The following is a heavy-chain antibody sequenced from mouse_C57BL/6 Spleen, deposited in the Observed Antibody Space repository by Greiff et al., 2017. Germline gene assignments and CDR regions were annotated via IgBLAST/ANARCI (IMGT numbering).Heavy chain of an antibody. CDR2: INPNNGGT. V-gene: IGHV1-26*01. D-gene: IGHD2-1*01. Sequence: EVQLQQSGPELVKPGASVKISCKASGYTFTDYYMNWVKQSHGKSLEWIGDINPNNGGTSYNQKFKGKATLTVDKSSSTAYMELRSLTSEDSAVYYCAGGNYYWYFDVWGTETTVTVSS. J-gene: IGHJ1*03. CDR3: AGGNYYWYFDV. CDR1: GYTFTDYY.